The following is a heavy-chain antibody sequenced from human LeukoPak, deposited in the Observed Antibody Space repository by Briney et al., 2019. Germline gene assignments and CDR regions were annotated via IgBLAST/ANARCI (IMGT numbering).Heavy chain of an antibody. CDR3: AKDRAGVVVPAAWDLDY. CDR2: ISYDGSNK. V-gene: IGHV3-30*18. J-gene: IGHJ4*02. CDR1: GFTFSSYG. Sequence: PGRSLRLSCAASGFTFSSYGMHWVRQAPAKGLEWVAGISYDGSNKYYADSVKGRFTISRDNSKNTLYLQMNSLRAEDTAVYYCAKDRAGVVVPAAWDLDYWGQGTLVTVSS. D-gene: IGHD2-2*01.